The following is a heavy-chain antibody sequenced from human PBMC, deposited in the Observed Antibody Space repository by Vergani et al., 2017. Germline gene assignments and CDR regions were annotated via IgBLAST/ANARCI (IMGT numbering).Heavy chain of an antibody. CDR1: GYTFTSYG. Sequence: QVQLVQSGAEVKKPGASVKVSCKASGYTFTSYGISWVRQAPGQGLEWMGWISAYNGNTNYAQKPQGRVTMTTDTSTSTAYMELRSLRSDDTAVYYCARDPITMVRGVNRPFDYWGQGTLVTVSS. CDR3: ARDPITMVRGVNRPFDY. V-gene: IGHV1-18*01. J-gene: IGHJ4*02. CDR2: ISAYNGNT. D-gene: IGHD3-10*01.